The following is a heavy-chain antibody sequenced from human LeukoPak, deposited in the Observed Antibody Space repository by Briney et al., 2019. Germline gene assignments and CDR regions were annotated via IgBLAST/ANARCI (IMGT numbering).Heavy chain of an antibody. Sequence: GGSLRLSCAASGFNLSSYYMDWVRQGPGKGLVWVSRLKSDGSSTKYADSVKVRFTISRDDAKNTLYLQMTSLRVEDAAVYYCARTTLETQYFDRWGQGTLVTVSS. CDR2: LKSDGSST. CDR1: GFNLSSYY. CDR3: ARTTLETQYFDR. D-gene: IGHD1-1*01. J-gene: IGHJ4*02. V-gene: IGHV3-74*03.